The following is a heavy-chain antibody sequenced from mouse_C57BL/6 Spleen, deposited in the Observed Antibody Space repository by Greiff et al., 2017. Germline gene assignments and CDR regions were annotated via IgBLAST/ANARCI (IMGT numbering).Heavy chain of an antibody. CDR2: ISSGGSYT. CDR1: GFTFSSYG. CDR3: ARHPGPYFDY. V-gene: IGHV5-6*01. Sequence: EVQRVESGGDLVKPGGSLKLSCAASGFTFSSYGMSWVRQTPDKRLEWVATISSGGSYTYYPDSVKGRFTISRDNAKNTLYLKMSSLKSEDTSMYYCARHPGPYFDYGGQGTTLTVSS. J-gene: IGHJ2*01.